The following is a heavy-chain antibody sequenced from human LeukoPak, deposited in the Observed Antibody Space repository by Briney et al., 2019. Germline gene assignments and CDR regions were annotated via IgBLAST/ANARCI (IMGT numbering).Heavy chain of an antibody. CDR3: ARDLQGGYSGYVLGY. CDR1: GFTFSTYW. J-gene: IGHJ4*02. D-gene: IGHD5-12*01. Sequence: GGALRLSCAASGFTFSTYWMYLGRQAPGEGPVWVSRINSDGRTTNYADSVKGRFTISRDNAKNTLYLQMNSLRAEDTAVYYCARDLQGGYSGYVLGYWGQGTLVTVSS. V-gene: IGHV3-74*01. CDR2: INSDGRTT.